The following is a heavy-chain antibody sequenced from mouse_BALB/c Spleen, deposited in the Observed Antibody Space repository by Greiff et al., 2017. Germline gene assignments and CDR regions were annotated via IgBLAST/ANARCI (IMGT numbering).Heavy chain of an antibody. CDR1: GFTFSSFG. V-gene: IGHV5-17*02. Sequence: EVQLVESGGGLVQPGGSRKLSCAASGFTFSSFGMHWVRQAPEKGLEWVAYISSGSSTIYYADTVKGRFTISRDNPKNTLFLQMTSLRSEDTAMYYCAREGDYDEFAYWGQGTLVTVSA. CDR2: ISSGSSTI. J-gene: IGHJ3*01. D-gene: IGHD2-4*01. CDR3: AREGDYDEFAY.